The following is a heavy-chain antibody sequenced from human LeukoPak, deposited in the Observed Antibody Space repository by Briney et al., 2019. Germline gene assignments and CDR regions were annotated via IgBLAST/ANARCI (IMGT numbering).Heavy chain of an antibody. Sequence: SETLSLTCTVSGGSISSYYWSWIRQPPGKGLEWIGYIYYSGSTNYNPSLKSRVTISVDTSKNQFSLKLSSVTAADTAVYYCARGGYCDFWSGQNWFDPWGQGTLVTVSS. V-gene: IGHV4-59*01. D-gene: IGHD3-3*01. CDR1: GGSISSYY. CDR3: ARGGYCDFWSGQNWFDP. CDR2: IYYSGST. J-gene: IGHJ5*02.